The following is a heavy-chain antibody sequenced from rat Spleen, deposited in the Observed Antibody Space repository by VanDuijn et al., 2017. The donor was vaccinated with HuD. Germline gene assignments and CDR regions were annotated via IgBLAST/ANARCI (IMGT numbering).Heavy chain of an antibody. V-gene: IGHV5-46*01. CDR3: TRAIYTTDYYYAKGYYVMDA. J-gene: IGHJ4*01. Sequence: EVQLVESGGGLVQPGRSMKLSCVASGFTFSSFPMAWVRQAPTKGLEWVATISTNGGSTYYRDSVKGRFTISRDKAKSTLYLQMNSLRSDDTATYYCTRAIYTTDYYYAKGYYVMDAWGQGASVTVSS. D-gene: IGHD1-6*01. CDR1: GFTFSSFP. CDR2: ISTNGGST.